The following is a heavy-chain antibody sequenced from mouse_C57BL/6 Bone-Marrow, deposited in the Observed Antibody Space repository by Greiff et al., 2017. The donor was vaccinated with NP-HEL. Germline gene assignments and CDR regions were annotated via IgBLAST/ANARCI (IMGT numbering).Heavy chain of an antibody. V-gene: IGHV1-63*01. CDR2: IYPGGGYT. D-gene: IGHD1-1*01. CDR1: GYTFTNYW. CDR3: ARRGYGSSSAWFAY. J-gene: IGHJ3*01. Sequence: QVQLQQSGAELVRPGTSVKMSCKASGYTFTNYWIGWAKQRPGHGLEWIGDIYPGGGYTNYNEKFKGKATLTADKSSSTAYMQFSSLTSEDSAIYYCARRGYGSSSAWFAYWGQGTLVTVSA.